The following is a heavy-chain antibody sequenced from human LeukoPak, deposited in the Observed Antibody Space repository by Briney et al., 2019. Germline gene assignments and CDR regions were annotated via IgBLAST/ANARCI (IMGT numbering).Heavy chain of an antibody. CDR3: ARAPQPTSYGDYGKRYFDL. D-gene: IGHD4-17*01. Sequence: SETLSLTCAVYGGSFSGYYWSWIRQPPGKGLEWIGEINHSGSTNYNPSLKSRVTISVDTSRNQFSLKLTSVTAADTAVYYCARAPQPTSYGDYGKRYFDLWGRGTLVTVSS. CDR1: GGSFSGYY. CDR2: INHSGST. J-gene: IGHJ2*01. V-gene: IGHV4-34*01.